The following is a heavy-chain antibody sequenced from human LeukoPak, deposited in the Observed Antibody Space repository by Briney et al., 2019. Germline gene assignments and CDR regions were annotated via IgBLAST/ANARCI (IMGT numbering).Heavy chain of an antibody. J-gene: IGHJ2*01. D-gene: IGHD6-13*01. CDR2: IRSTSSNT. V-gene: IGHV3-21*01. Sequence: GGSLRLSCAASGSSFSNYGMTWVRQAPGKGLEWVSSIRSTSSNTYYADSVRGRFTISRDNAKNSLYLQMNSLRAEDTAVYYCARVEIAGAGDFWYFNLWGRGTQVTFSS. CDR3: ARVEIAGAGDFWYFNL. CDR1: GSSFSNYG.